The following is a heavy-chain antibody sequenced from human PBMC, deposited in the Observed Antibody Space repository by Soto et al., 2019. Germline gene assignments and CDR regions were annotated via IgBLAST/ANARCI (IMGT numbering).Heavy chain of an antibody. Sequence: QVQLVQSGAEVKKPGASVKVSCKASGYTFTSYFISWVRQAPGQGLEWMGWTSAYNGNTNYAQNLQXRXTLXTDTSTSTAYMELRSLRSDDTAVYYCARDLPPVDYGGQGTLVTVSS. CDR3: ARDLPPVDY. V-gene: IGHV1-18*01. CDR1: GYTFTSYF. J-gene: IGHJ4*02. CDR2: TSAYNGNT.